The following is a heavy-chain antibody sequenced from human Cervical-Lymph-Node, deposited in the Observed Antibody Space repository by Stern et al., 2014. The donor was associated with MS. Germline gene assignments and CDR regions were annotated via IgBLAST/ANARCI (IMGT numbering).Heavy chain of an antibody. J-gene: IGHJ4*02. Sequence: VQLVESGGGLVQPGGSLRLSCEASGFPFGASYMAWVRQAPGQGLEWVSRIHTGGTTHYADSVKGRFTISRANAKNALYLQMDRLTVEDTAVYYCAREIAGRRFEDWGRGTLVAVSP. CDR1: GFPFGASY. CDR2: IHTGGTT. D-gene: IGHD6-6*01. CDR3: AREIAGRRFED. V-gene: IGHV3-66*01.